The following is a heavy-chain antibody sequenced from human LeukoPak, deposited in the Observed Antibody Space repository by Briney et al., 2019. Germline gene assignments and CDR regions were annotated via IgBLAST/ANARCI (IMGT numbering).Heavy chain of an antibody. CDR1: GFTFSRYG. CDR2: ISYGGSNK. Sequence: PGGSLRLSCAASGFTFSRYGMHWVRQAPGKGLEWVAVISYGGSNKNYADSVKGRFTISRDNSKITLYLQMNSLRPEDAAVYYCAKERATETRRLDYWGQGTLVTVSS. J-gene: IGHJ4*02. V-gene: IGHV3-30*18. CDR3: AKERATETRRLDY.